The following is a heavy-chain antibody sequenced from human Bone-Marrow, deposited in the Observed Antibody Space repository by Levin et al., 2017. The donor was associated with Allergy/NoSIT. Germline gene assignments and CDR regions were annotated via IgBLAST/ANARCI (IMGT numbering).Heavy chain of an antibody. D-gene: IGHD5-18*01. CDR1: GFTFDDYA. J-gene: IGHJ3*02. V-gene: IGHV3-9*01. CDR3: AKDIQGSTDDYLDTAITRQRRDAFDI. CDR2: ISWNSGSI. Sequence: GGSLRLSCAASGFTFDDYAMHWVRQAPGKGLEWVSGISWNSGSIGYADSVKGRFTISRDNAKNSLYLQMNSLRAEDTALYYCAKDIQGSTDDYLDTAITRQRRDAFDIWGQGTMVTVSS.